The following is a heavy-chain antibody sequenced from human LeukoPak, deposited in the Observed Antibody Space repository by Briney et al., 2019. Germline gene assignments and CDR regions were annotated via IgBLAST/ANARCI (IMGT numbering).Heavy chain of an antibody. CDR3: AREEGYYDILTGYQNWFDP. CDR2: ISAYNGNT. J-gene: IGHJ5*02. D-gene: IGHD3-9*01. CDR1: GYTFTSYG. V-gene: IGHV1-18*01. Sequence: GASVKVSCKASGYTFTSYGISWVRQAPGQGLEWMGWISAYNGNTNYAQKLQGRVTMTTDTSTSTAYMELRSLRSDDTAVYYCAREEGYYDILTGYQNWFDPWGQGTLVTVSS.